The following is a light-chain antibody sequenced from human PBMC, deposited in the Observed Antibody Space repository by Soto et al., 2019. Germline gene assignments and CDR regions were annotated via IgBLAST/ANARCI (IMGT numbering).Light chain of an antibody. J-gene: IGKJ2*01. V-gene: IGKV1-39*01. CDR3: QQYHSFSFT. CDR1: QSISSY. Sequence: DIQMTQSPSSLSASVGDSVTITCRASQSISSYLNWYQQKPGKAPKLLIYAASSLQSGVPSRFSGSGSGTDFTLTISSLQPEEFATYYCQQYHSFSFTFGQGTKLEIK. CDR2: AAS.